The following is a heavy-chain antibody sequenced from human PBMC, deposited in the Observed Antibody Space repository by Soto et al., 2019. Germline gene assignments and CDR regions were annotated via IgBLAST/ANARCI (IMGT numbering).Heavy chain of an antibody. CDR2: IYYSGST. J-gene: IGHJ4*02. CDR3: ARHTPAISISDH. V-gene: IGHV4-39*01. Sequence: SETLRLTYTVAGGYIINISYYWGWIRQPPGKGLEWIGSIYYSGSTYYNPSLKSRVTISVDTSKNQFSLKLSSVTAADTAVYYCARHTPAISISDHWGEGTLVTVYS. CDR1: GGYIINISYY. D-gene: IGHD2-15*01.